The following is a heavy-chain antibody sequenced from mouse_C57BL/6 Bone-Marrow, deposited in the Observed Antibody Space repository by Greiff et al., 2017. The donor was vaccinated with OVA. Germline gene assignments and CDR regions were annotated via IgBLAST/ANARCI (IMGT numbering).Heavy chain of an antibody. CDR3: AVITTRGYFDY. CDR1: GFTFSSYG. D-gene: IGHD1-1*01. V-gene: IGHV5-6*01. J-gene: IGHJ2*01. CDR2: ISSGGSYT. Sequence: EVKLMESGGDLVKPGGSLKLSCAASGFTFSSYGMSWVRQTPDKRLEWVATISSGGSYTYYPDSVKGRFTISRDNAKNTLYLQMSSLKSEDTAMYYCAVITTRGYFDYWGQGTTLTVSS.